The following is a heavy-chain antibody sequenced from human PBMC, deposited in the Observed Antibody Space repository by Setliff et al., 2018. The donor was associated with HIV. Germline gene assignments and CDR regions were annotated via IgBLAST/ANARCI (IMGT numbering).Heavy chain of an antibody. CDR1: GDSISSTTFY. Sequence: SLTCTVSGDSISSTTFYWVWIRQPPGKGLEWIGIINYSGTTYYNPSLKSRVTISVATSKNQFSLRLSSVTAADTAVYYCARHSGSGYYLIDPWGQGTLVTVSS. CDR3: ARHSGSGYYLIDP. CDR2: INYSGTT. J-gene: IGHJ5*02. V-gene: IGHV4-39*01. D-gene: IGHD3-22*01.